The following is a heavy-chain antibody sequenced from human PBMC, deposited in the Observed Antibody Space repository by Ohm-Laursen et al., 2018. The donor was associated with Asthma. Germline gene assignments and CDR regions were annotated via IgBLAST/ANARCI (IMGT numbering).Heavy chain of an antibody. CDR1: GYTFTGYY. CDR2: INPNSGGT. Sequence: ASSVKVSCKASGYTFTGYYMHWVRQAPGQGLEWMGRINPNSGGTNYAQKFQGRVTMTRDTSISTAYMELSRLRSDDTAVYYCAREARQYDYGDYGYYFDYWGQGTLVTVSS. CDR3: AREARQYDYGDYGYYFDY. V-gene: IGHV1-2*06. J-gene: IGHJ4*02. D-gene: IGHD4-17*01.